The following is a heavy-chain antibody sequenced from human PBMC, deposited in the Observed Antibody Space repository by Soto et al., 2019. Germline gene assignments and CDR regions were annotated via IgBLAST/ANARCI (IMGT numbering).Heavy chain of an antibody. D-gene: IGHD2-2*02. Sequence: ETLSLTCTVSGGSISSYYWSWIRQPPGKGLEWIGYIYYSGSTNYNPSLKSRVTISVDTSERQFSLKLSSVIAADTAVYYCARGEGDCTSTSCFTGWFDHWGQGTRVTVSS. V-gene: IGHV4-59*12. CDR2: IYYSGST. CDR3: ARGEGDCTSTSCFTGWFDH. CDR1: GGSISSYY. J-gene: IGHJ5*02.